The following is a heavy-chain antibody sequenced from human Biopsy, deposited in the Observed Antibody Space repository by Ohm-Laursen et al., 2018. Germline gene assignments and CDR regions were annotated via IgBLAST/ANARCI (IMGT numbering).Heavy chain of an antibody. V-gene: IGHV4-4*09. CDR3: ARMDCSGGSCHYYSYGMDV. Sequence: SDTLSLTYTVSGVSITAYYWSWIRQPPGKGLECIGNIHHSGSTNYNPSLKSRLTISVDTSKNQFSLKLSSVTAADTAVYHCARMDCSGGSCHYYSYGMDVWGQGTTVTVSS. CDR1: GVSITAYY. D-gene: IGHD2-15*01. CDR2: IHHSGST. J-gene: IGHJ6*02.